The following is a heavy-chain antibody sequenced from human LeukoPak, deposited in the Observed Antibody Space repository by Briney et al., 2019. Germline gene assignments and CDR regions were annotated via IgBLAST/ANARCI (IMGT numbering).Heavy chain of an antibody. CDR2: ISSSGSTI. CDR1: GFTVSDHY. CDR3: ARDQYSSSWYWFDP. Sequence: PGGSLRLSCAASGFTVSDHYMSWIRQAPGKGLEWVSYISSSGSTIYYADSVKGRFTISRDNAKNSLYLQMNSLRAEDTAVYYCARDQYSSSWYWFDPWGQGTLVTVSS. D-gene: IGHD6-13*01. V-gene: IGHV3-11*04. J-gene: IGHJ5*02.